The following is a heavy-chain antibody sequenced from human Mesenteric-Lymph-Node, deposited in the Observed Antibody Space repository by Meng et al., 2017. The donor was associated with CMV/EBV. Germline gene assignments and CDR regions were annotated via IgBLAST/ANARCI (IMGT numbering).Heavy chain of an antibody. CDR2: ISSSSAYL. V-gene: IGHV3-21*01. Sequence: SGFPFTNYGMDWVRRAPGEGLAWVAHISSSSAYLYYADSAKGRFTISRDNAENSLYLQMNSLRAEDTAIYYCARLYPYDDSGRGWFDPWGQGTLVTVSS. D-gene: IGHD3-22*01. J-gene: IGHJ5*02. CDR3: ARLYPYDDSGRGWFDP. CDR1: GFPFTNYG.